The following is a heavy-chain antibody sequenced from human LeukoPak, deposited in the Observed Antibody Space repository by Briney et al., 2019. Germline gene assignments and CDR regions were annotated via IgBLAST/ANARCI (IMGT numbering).Heavy chain of an antibody. Sequence: PSETLSLTCTVSGRSISSDYRNWIRQSAGKGLEWIARIYATDRANYDPSLKSRVTLSVDISKNELCLILKSVRAANTPVYYCARGFGSWTSPIALWGQGALVTVSP. J-gene: IGHJ4*02. CDR3: ARGFGSWTSPIAL. V-gene: IGHV4-4*07. D-gene: IGHD3-3*01. CDR1: GRSISSDY. CDR2: IYATDRA.